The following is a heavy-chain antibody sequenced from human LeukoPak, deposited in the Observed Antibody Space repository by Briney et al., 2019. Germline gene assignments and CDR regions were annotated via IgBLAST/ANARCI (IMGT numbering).Heavy chain of an antibody. D-gene: IGHD3-22*01. CDR3: ANPTYYYDSSGFDY. CDR1: GFTFSHFW. CDR2: ISNDGSRT. V-gene: IGHV3-74*01. J-gene: IGHJ4*02. Sequence: GGSLRLSCAASGFTFSHFWMHWVRQVPGKGLVWVSRISNDGSRTAYADSVKGRFTISRDNAKNTVYLQMNSLGAEDTAVYYCANPTYYYDSSGFDYWGQGTLVTVSS.